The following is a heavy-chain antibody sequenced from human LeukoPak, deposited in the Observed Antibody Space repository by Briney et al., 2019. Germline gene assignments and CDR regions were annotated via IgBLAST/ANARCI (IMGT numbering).Heavy chain of an antibody. J-gene: IGHJ5*02. CDR3: ARAQYNWNDAWFDP. V-gene: IGHV1-69*05. Sequence: SVKVSCKASGGTFSSYAISWVRQAPGQGLEWMGRIIPIFGTANYAQKFQGRVTITTDESTSTAYMELSSPRSEDTAVYYCARAQYNWNDAWFDPWGQGTLVTVSS. D-gene: IGHD1-20*01. CDR2: IIPIFGTA. CDR1: GGTFSSYA.